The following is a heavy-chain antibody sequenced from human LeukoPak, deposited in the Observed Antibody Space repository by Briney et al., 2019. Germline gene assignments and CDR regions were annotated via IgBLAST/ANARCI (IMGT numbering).Heavy chain of an antibody. D-gene: IGHD2-21*02. Sequence: PGGSLRLSCAASGFTFSSYSMNWVRQAPGKGLEWVSSISSSSSYIYYADSVKGQFTISRDNAKSSLYLQMNCLRAEDTAVYYCARGIRGVTTEEGVDYWGQGTLVTVSS. V-gene: IGHV3-21*04. J-gene: IGHJ4*02. CDR2: ISSSSSYI. CDR3: ARGIRGVTTEEGVDY. CDR1: GFTFSSYS.